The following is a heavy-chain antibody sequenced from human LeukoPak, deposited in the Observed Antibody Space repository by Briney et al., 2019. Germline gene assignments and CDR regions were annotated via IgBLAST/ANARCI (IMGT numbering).Heavy chain of an antibody. Sequence: PLGSLRLSSAASGFTFSSYALTWVREAPGKGLECVSGISGSGGSTYYADSLKGRFTISRDNSKNTLYLQINSLRADDSAVFYCARGGLGSAFDNWGQGTMVTVCS. V-gene: IGHV3-23*01. D-gene: IGHD6-19*01. CDR1: GFTFSSYA. CDR3: ARGGLGSAFDN. CDR2: ISGSGGST. J-gene: IGHJ4*02.